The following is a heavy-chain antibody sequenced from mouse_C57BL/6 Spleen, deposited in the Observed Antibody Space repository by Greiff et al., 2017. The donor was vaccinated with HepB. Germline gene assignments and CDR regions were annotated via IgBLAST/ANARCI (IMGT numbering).Heavy chain of an antibody. J-gene: IGHJ2*01. CDR2: ISSGGDYI. CDR1: GFTFSSYA. CDR3: TREDYGSYYFDY. Sequence: EVQRVESGEGLVKPGGSLKLSCAASGFTFSSYAMSWVRQTPEKRLEWVAYISSGGDYIYYADTVKGRFTISRDNARNTLYLQMSSLKSEDTAMYYCTREDYGSYYFDYWGQGTTLTVSS. V-gene: IGHV5-9-1*02. D-gene: IGHD1-1*01.